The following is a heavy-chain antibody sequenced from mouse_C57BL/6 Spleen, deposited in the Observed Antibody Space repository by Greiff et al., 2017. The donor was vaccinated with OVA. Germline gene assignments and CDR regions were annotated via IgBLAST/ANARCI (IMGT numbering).Heavy chain of an antibody. CDR1: GYTFTDYY. D-gene: IGHD1-1*02. CDR2: INPNNGGT. Sequence: VQLQQSGPELVKPGTSVKISCKASGYTFTDYYMNWVKQSHGKSLEWIGDINPNNGGTSYNQKFKGKATLTVDKSSSTAYMELRSLTSEDSAVYYCARAEGIWYYFDYWGQGTTLTVSS. CDR3: ARAEGIWYYFDY. V-gene: IGHV1-26*01. J-gene: IGHJ2*01.